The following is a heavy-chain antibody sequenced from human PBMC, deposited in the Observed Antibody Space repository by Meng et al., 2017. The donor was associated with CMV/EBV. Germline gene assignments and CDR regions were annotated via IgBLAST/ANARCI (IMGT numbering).Heavy chain of an antibody. D-gene: IGHD2-2*01. CDR3: ARDPIVVVPAALIGDAFDI. CDR2: ISSSSSYI. CDR1: GFTFSDHY. V-gene: IGHV3-21*01. J-gene: IGHJ3*02. Sequence: GESLKISCAASGFTFSDHYMDWVRQAPGKGLEWVSSISSSSSYIYYADSVKGRFTISRDNAKNSLYLQMNSLRAEDTAVYYCARDPIVVVPAALIGDAFDIWGQGTMVTVSS.